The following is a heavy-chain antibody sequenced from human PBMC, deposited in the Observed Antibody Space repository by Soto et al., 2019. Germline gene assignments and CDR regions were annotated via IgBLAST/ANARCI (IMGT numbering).Heavy chain of an antibody. CDR2: VGGGGGTT. CDR1: GFSLSKYA. D-gene: IGHD4-17*01. CDR3: AKSQGPEGTVTRYTVPYSSFYFAL. V-gene: IGHV3-23*01. Sequence: PGGSQRLSCTDTGFSLSKYAMSWVRQAPGGGLEWVSFVGGGGGTTVSADSVKGRFTISRDNSKNTVYLQMSSLRPEDTAIYYCAKSQGPEGTVTRYTVPYSSFYFALWGQGTQVTVSS. J-gene: IGHJ4*02.